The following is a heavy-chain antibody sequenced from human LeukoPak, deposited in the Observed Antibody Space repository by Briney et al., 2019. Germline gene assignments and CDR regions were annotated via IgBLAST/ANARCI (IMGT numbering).Heavy chain of an antibody. D-gene: IGHD3-10*01. J-gene: IGHJ4*02. V-gene: IGHV3-23*01. Sequence: GGSLRLSCAASGFTLGSYAMSWVRQAPGKGLEWVSAISGSGGSTYYADSVKGRFTISRDNSKNTLYLQMNSLRAEDTAVYYCAKDNRFLYYYGSGSYYNDYWGQGTLVTVSS. CDR3: AKDNRFLYYYGSGSYYNDY. CDR1: GFTLGSYA. CDR2: ISGSGGST.